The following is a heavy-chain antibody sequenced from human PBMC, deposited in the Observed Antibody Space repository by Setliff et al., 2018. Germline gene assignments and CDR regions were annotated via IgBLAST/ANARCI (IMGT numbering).Heavy chain of an antibody. CDR1: GFTFTDYA. CDR2: IYRGDRST. V-gene: IGHV3-23*03. J-gene: IGHJ4*02. D-gene: IGHD1-7*01. Sequence: LRLSCVASGFTFTDYAMSWVRQAPGKGLEWVSTIYRGDRSTFYADSVQGRFIIFRDGSKNTLYLQMDSLRGEDTAVYYCAKPRLELRWGFEYWGQGTPVTV. CDR3: AKPRLELRWGFEY.